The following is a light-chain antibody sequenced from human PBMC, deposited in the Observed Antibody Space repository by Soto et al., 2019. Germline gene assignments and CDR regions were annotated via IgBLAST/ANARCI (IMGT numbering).Light chain of an antibody. Sequence: EIVMTQSPATLSVSPGERATLSCSASQSVSRNLAWYQQKPGQAPRLLIYDASTRATGIPSRFSGSGSGTDFTLTISSLQPEDFATYYCQQSYSTPFTFGPGTKVDIK. CDR3: QQSYSTPFT. CDR1: QSVSRN. CDR2: DAS. J-gene: IGKJ3*01. V-gene: IGKV3-15*01.